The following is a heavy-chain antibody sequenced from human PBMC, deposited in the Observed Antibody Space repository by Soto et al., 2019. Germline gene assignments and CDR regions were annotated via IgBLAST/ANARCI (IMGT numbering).Heavy chain of an antibody. Sequence: GALVKVCCKTAGYTITGYDMHWVRQATGQGLEWMGWINPNSGGTNYAQKFQGRVTMTRDTSRSTAYMELSRLRSDDTAVYYCARDDAVLRFLEWLNPNSNPAGMDVWGQGITVTVAS. V-gene: IGHV1-2*02. D-gene: IGHD3-3*01. CDR2: INPNSGGT. J-gene: IGHJ6*02. CDR3: ARDDAVLRFLEWLNPNSNPAGMDV. CDR1: GYTITGYD.